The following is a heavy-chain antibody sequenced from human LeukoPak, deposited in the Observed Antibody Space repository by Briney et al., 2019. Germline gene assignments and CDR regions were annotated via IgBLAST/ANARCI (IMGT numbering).Heavy chain of an antibody. J-gene: IGHJ4*02. CDR2: TSGSGGST. V-gene: IGHV3-23*01. Sequence: GGSLRLSCAASGFTFSSYAMSWVRQAPGKGLEWVSGTSGSGGSTDYADSVKGRFTISRDNSKNTLYLQMNSLRAEDTAVYYCARGHYGDYSRVPENWGQGTLVTVSS. CDR1: GFTFSSYA. D-gene: IGHD4-17*01. CDR3: ARGHYGDYSRVPEN.